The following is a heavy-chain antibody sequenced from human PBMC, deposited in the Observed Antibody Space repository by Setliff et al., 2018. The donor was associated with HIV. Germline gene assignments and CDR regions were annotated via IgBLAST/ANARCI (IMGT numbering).Heavy chain of an antibody. D-gene: IGHD3-22*01. J-gene: IGHJ4*02. CDR1: GGSSSSSSFY. Sequence: SETLSLTSTVSGGSSSSSSFYWGWIRQPPGKGLEWIGNIYRSGSTNYNPSLKSRVTMSVDTSKNQFSLRLTSVTAADTAVYFCARLRITMIMMLNYFDYWGQGTLVTVSS. CDR3: ARLRITMIMMLNYFDY. CDR2: IYRSGST. V-gene: IGHV4-61*05.